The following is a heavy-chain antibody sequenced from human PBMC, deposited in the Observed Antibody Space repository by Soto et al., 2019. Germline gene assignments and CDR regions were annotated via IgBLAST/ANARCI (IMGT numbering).Heavy chain of an antibody. CDR1: GFTFSSYG. D-gene: IGHD3-10*01. CDR2: ISYDGSNK. J-gene: IGHJ4*02. Sequence: QVQLVESGGGVVQPGRSLRLSCAASGFTFSSYGMHWVRQAPGKGLEWVAVISYDGSNKYYADSVKGRFTISRDNSKNTLYLQMNSLRAEDTAVYYCARDSWSSRRITMVRGVNAEKDKGDYWGQGTLVTVSS. CDR3: ARDSWSSRRITMVRGVNAEKDKGDY. V-gene: IGHV3-30*03.